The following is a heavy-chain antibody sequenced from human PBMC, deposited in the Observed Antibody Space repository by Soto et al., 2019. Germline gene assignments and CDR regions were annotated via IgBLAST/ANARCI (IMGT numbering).Heavy chain of an antibody. V-gene: IGHV3-30*18. CDR2: ISYDGSNK. Sequence: QVQLVESGGGVVQPGRSLRLSCAASGFTFSSYGMHWVRQAPGKGLEWVAVISYDGSNKYYADSVKGRFTISRDNSKNTLYLQMNSLRAEDTAVYYCAKDRIGVEMATIWGQGTTVTVSS. CDR1: GFTFSSYG. CDR3: AKDRIGVEMATI. D-gene: IGHD5-12*01. J-gene: IGHJ6*02.